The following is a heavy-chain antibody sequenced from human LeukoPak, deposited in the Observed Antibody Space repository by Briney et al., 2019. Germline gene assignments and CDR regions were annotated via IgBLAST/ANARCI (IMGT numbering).Heavy chain of an antibody. D-gene: IGHD6-19*01. V-gene: IGHV1-18*01. CDR1: GYTFTSYG. Sequence: ASVKVSCKASGYTFTSYGISWVRQAPGQGLEWMGWISGSNGNTNYAQKLQGRVTMTTDTSTSTAYMELRSLRSDDTAVYYCARERSGWFFSNWGQGTLVTVSS. J-gene: IGHJ4*02. CDR3: ARERSGWFFSN. CDR2: ISGSNGNT.